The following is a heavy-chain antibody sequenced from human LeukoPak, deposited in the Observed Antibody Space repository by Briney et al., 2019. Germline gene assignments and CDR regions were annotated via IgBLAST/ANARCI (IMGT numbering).Heavy chain of an antibody. D-gene: IGHD3-9*01. CDR2: INHSGST. V-gene: IGHV4-34*01. J-gene: IGHJ4*02. Sequence: SETLSLTCAVYGGSFSGYYWSWIRQPPGKGLEWIGEINHSGSTNYNPSLKSRVTISVDTSENQFSLKLSSVTAADTAVYYCARGEVRIRYFDWLPTTIYYFDYWGQGTLVTVSS. CDR3: ARGEVRIRYFDWLPTTIYYFDY. CDR1: GGSFSGYY.